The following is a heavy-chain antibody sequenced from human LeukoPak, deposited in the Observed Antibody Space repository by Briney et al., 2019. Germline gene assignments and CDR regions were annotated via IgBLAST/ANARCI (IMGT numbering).Heavy chain of an antibody. V-gene: IGHV1-18*04. Sequence: GASVKVSCKASGYTFTSYYMHWVRQAPGQGLEWMGWISAYNGNTNYAQKLQGRVTMTTDTSTSTAYMELRSLRSDDTAVYYCARVRAQQLVQPPEYYFDYWGQGTLVTVSS. J-gene: IGHJ4*02. D-gene: IGHD6-13*01. CDR1: GYTFTSYY. CDR3: ARVRAQQLVQPPEYYFDY. CDR2: ISAYNGNT.